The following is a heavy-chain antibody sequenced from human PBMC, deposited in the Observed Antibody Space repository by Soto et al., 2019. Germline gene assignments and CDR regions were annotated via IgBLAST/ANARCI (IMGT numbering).Heavy chain of an antibody. Sequence: QVQLVQSGAEVKKPGSSVKVSCKASGGTFSSYAISWVRQAPGQGLEWMGGIIPIFGTANYAQKCQGRVTITANESTSTAYMELSSLRSEDTAVYYCARLVPAPSFENWFDPWGQGTLVTVSS. D-gene: IGHD2-2*01. CDR2: IIPIFGTA. CDR1: GGTFSSYA. V-gene: IGHV1-69*12. J-gene: IGHJ5*02. CDR3: ARLVPAPSFENWFDP.